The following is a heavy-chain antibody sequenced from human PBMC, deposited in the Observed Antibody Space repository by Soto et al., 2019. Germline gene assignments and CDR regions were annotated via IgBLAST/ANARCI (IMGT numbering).Heavy chain of an antibody. CDR2: IWNDGSKK. J-gene: IGHJ6*02. Sequence: QVQLVESGGGVVQPGRSLRLSCAASGFTFSNYGIHWVRQAPGRGLEWVAVIWNDGSKKYYADSVKGRFIISRDNSKNTLFLQMNSLRAEDTAVYFCARDRQPEERDFRSGYFGGNYYYGMDVWGQGTTVTVSS. CDR1: GFTFSNYG. D-gene: IGHD3-3*01. V-gene: IGHV3-33*01. CDR3: ARDRQPEERDFRSGYFGGNYYYGMDV.